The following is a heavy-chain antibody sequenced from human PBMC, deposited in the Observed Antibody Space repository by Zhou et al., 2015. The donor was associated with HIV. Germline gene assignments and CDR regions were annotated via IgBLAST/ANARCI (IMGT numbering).Heavy chain of an antibody. D-gene: IGHD3-22*01. J-gene: IGHJ4*02. CDR1: GYTFTNYG. CDR3: AREWGGARVYFDTSGSDF. V-gene: IGHV1-18*01. CDR2: ISAYNGNT. Sequence: QVLLVQSGAEVKKPGASVKVSCKASGYTFTNYGFSWVRQAPGQGLEWMGWISAYNGNTNYAQKLQDRVTMTTDTSTSTAYMELRSLRSDDTAVYYCAREWGGARVYFDTSGSDFWGQGTLVTVSS.